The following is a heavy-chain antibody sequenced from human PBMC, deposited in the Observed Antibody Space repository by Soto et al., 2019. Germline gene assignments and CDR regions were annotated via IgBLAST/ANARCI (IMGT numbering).Heavy chain of an antibody. J-gene: IGHJ4*02. CDR1: GGTFNSYV. CDR2: IIPMSGKA. V-gene: IGHV1-69*01. Sequence: QVKLVQSGAEVKKPGSSVKVSCKASGGTFNSYVISWVRQAPGQGLQCMGGIIPMSGKANYARNFQGRVTSTAAESRSTVYMELSRLRSEDTAVYYCAIGWNDFPHWGQGTLVTVSS. CDR3: AIGWNDFPH. D-gene: IGHD1-1*01.